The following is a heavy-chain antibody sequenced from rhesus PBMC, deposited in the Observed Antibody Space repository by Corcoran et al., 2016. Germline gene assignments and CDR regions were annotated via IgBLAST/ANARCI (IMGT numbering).Heavy chain of an antibody. D-gene: IGHD6-25*01. J-gene: IGHJ4*01. CDR2: ITDSGST. V-gene: IGHV4-122*02. CDR3: ASQPYSGSWNYFDY. CDR1: GGSISSSY. Sequence: QLQLQESGPGLVKPSETLSVTCAVSGGSISSSYWSWIRQAPGKGLEWIGYITDSGSTSNNQSLKSRVPISRGTSKNQFSLKLSPVTAADTAVYYCASQPYSGSWNYFDYWGQGVLVTVSS.